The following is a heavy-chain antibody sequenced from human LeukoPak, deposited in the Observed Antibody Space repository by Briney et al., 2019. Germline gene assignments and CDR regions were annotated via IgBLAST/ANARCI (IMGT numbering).Heavy chain of an antibody. Sequence: GGSLRLSCAASGFTFSSYAMHWVRPAPGKGLAYVSVISSNGGSTYYANSVKGLFNISRDNSKYTLYLQMGILGAEDVALYYWARGGLLWFGELSGYWGQGTLVTVSS. D-gene: IGHD3-10*01. V-gene: IGHV3-64*01. CDR2: ISSNGGST. CDR1: GFTFSSYA. J-gene: IGHJ4*02. CDR3: ARGGLLWFGELSGY.